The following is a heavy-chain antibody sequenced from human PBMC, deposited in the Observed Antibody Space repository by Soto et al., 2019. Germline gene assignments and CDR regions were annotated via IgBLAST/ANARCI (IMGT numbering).Heavy chain of an antibody. CDR3: AKATATGGGAFDI. CDR2: ISGSDGNT. Sequence: PGGSLRLSCAASGFTFSSYVMSWVRQAPGKGLEWVSGISGSDGNTYYADSVKGRFTISRDNSKNTLYLQMNSLTAGDTAVYYCAKATATGGGAFDICGQGTMVTVSS. D-gene: IGHD2-8*02. V-gene: IGHV3-23*01. CDR1: GFTFSSYV. J-gene: IGHJ3*02.